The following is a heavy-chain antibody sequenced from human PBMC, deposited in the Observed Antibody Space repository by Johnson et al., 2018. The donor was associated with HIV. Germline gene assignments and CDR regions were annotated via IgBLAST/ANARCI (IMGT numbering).Heavy chain of an antibody. CDR2: INWSGGGT. CDR1: GFKFYEYD. V-gene: IGHV3-20*04. D-gene: IGHD6-13*01. Sequence: VLLVESGGGVVRPGESLRISCVASGFKFYEYDVSWVRQVPGKGLEWVSGINWSGGGTTYADSVKGRFTVSSDSAKNSLYLQMNSLRVEDTALYYCARGKGAAAGLDAFDIWGQGTMVTVSS. J-gene: IGHJ3*02. CDR3: ARGKGAAAGLDAFDI.